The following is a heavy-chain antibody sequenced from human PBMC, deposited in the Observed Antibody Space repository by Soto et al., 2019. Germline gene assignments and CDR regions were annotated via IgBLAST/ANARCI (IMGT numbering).Heavy chain of an antibody. D-gene: IGHD2-15*01. Sequence: TSETLSLTCTVSGGSISSYYWSWIRQPPGKGLEWIGYIYYSGSTNYNPSLKSRVTISVDTSKNQFSLKLSSVTAADTAVYYCARAYGGNYFDYWGQGTLVTVSS. V-gene: IGHV4-59*01. CDR1: GGSISSYY. CDR3: ARAYGGNYFDY. J-gene: IGHJ4*02. CDR2: IYYSGST.